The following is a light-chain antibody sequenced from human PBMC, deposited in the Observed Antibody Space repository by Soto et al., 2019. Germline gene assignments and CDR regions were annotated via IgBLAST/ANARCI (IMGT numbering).Light chain of an antibody. J-gene: IGKJ4*01. V-gene: IGKV3-20*01. CDR2: DAS. CDR1: QIVSSN. Sequence: DIVMTQSPGTLSVSPGERATPSCRASQIVSSNLAWYQQKPGQAPRLLIYDASSRATGIPDRFSGGGSGTDFTLTISRLEPEDFAVYYCQQFSSYPLTFGGGTKV. CDR3: QQFSSYPLT.